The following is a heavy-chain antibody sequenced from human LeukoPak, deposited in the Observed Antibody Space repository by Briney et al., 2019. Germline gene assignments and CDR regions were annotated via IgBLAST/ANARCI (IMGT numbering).Heavy chain of an antibody. D-gene: IGHD1-26*01. CDR3: ARLVRRVGYYDQCMDV. Sequence: PSETLSLTCTISGGSFSSYSWSWIRQPPGKALEWIGFIYYSGSTNYNPSLKSRVSISLDTSNIQFSLNLRYVTAADTAVYYCARLVRRVGYYDQCMDVWGKGTTVIVSS. V-gene: IGHV4-59*08. CDR2: IYYSGST. J-gene: IGHJ6*03. CDR1: GGSFSSYS.